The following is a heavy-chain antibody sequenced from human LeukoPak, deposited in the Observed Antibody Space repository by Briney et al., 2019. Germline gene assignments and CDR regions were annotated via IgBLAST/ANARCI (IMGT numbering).Heavy chain of an antibody. CDR1: GFTFSSYA. J-gene: IGHJ6*03. CDR3: ATDSLTMVRGVSYYYYYMDV. D-gene: IGHD3-10*01. Sequence: GGSLRLSCAASGFTFSSYAMHWVRQAPGKGLEWVAVISYGGSNKYYADSVKGRFTISRDNSKNTLYLQMNSLRAEDTAVYYCATDSLTMVRGVSYYYYYMDVWGKGTTVTVSS. V-gene: IGHV3-30*04. CDR2: ISYGGSNK.